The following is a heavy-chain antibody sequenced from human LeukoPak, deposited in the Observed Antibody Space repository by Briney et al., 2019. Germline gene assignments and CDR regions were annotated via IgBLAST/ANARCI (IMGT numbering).Heavy chain of an antibody. CDR2: ISGSGGST. V-gene: IGHV3-23*01. Sequence: GGSLRLSCAASGFTFSSHGMSWVRQAPGKGLEWVSAISGSGGSTYYADSVKGRFTISRDNSKNTLYLQMNSLRAEDTAVYYCAKDCTGGDGYNLNFDYWGQGTLVTVSS. CDR3: AKDCTGGDGYNLNFDY. CDR1: GFTFSSHG. D-gene: IGHD5-24*01. J-gene: IGHJ4*02.